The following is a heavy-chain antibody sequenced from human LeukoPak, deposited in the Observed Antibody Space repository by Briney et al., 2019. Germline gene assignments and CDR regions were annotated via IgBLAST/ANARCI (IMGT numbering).Heavy chain of an antibody. Sequence: ASVKVSCKASGYTFTSYGISWVRQAPGQGLEWMGWISAYNGNTNYAQKLQGRVTMTTDTSTSTAYMELRSLRSDDTAVYYCARDPNQPRYCSSTSCYWDFDYWGQGTLVTVSS. CDR2: ISAYNGNT. CDR1: GYTFTSYG. CDR3: ARDPNQPRYCSSTSCYWDFDY. V-gene: IGHV1-18*01. D-gene: IGHD2-2*01. J-gene: IGHJ4*02.